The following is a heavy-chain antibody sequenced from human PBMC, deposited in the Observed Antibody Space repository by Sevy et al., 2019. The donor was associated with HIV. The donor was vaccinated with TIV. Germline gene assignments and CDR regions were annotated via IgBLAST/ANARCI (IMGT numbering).Heavy chain of an antibody. CDR1: GFTFSSYA. CDR2: LSGTSDST. J-gene: IGHJ5*02. Sequence: GGSLRLSCAAPGFTFSSYAMSWVRQAPGKGLEWVSSLSGTSDSTYYADSVKGRFTISRDNSKNTLYLQMNSLRAEDTALYYCAKEKYRNSWGRFDPWGQGTLVTVSS. CDR3: AKEKYRNSWGRFDP. V-gene: IGHV3-23*01. D-gene: IGHD3-16*01.